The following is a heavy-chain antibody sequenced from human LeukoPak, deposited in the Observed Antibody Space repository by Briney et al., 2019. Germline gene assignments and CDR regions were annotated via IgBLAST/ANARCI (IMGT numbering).Heavy chain of an antibody. CDR2: ISAYNCNT. D-gene: IGHD3-10*01. J-gene: IGHJ5*02. CDR3: ARVAPLVRSLNWFDP. Sequence: ASVKVSCKASGYTFTSYGISWVRQAPGQGLEWMGWISAYNCNTNYAQKLQGRVTMTTDTFTSTAYMELRSLRSDNTAVYYCARVAPLVRSLNWFDPWGQGTLVTVSS. CDR1: GYTFTSYG. V-gene: IGHV1-18*01.